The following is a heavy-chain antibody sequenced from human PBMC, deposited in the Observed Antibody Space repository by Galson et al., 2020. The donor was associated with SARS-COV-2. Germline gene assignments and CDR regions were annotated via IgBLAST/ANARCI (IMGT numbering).Heavy chain of an antibody. CDR3: TWTTVTLQWDF. CDR1: GFTFSNAW. CDR2: VKSKTDGGTT. J-gene: IGHJ4*02. V-gene: IGHV3-15*01. D-gene: IGHD4-17*01. Sequence: GGSLRLSCAASGFTFSNAWMSWVRQAPGKGLEWVGRVKSKTDGGTTDYAAPVKGRFIISRDDSKNTLYLQMDSLKTEDTAVYYCTWTTVTLQWDFWGQGNQVTVYS.